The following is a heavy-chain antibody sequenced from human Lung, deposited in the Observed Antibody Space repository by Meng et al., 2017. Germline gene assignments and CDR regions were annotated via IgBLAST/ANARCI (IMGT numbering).Heavy chain of an antibody. CDR2: INPKSGDT. CDR3: ARDEDISAAGKLFGDY. Sequence: QGQLVQSGAEVKKPGASVTVSCKPSGYNFPDCYIHWVRRAPGQGLEWMGRINPKSGDTHYAQKFQARVTMTGDTSISTAYMELSGLRSDDTAMYYCARDEDISAAGKLFGDYWGQGTLVTVSS. J-gene: IGHJ4*02. CDR1: GYNFPDCY. D-gene: IGHD6-25*01. V-gene: IGHV1-2*06.